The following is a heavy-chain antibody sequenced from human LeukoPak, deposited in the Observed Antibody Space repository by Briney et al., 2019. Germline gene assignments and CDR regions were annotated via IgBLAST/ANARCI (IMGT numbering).Heavy chain of an antibody. V-gene: IGHV1-18*01. CDR2: ISAYNGNT. CDR1: GYTFTSYG. Sequence: ASVKVSCKASGYTFTSYGISWVRQAPGQGLEWMGWISAYNGNTNYAQKLQGRVTTTTDTSTSTAYMELRSLRSDDTAVYYCARESSTGTPGGTDYWGQGTLVTVSS. J-gene: IGHJ4*02. CDR3: ARESSTGTPGGTDY. D-gene: IGHD1-7*01.